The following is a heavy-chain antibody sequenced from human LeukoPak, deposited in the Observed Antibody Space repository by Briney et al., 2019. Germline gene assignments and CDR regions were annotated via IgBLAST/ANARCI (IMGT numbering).Heavy chain of an antibody. CDR3: AKDARIGFGELSPHFDY. Sequence: PGGSLRLSCAASGFTFSSYAMSWVRQAPGKGLEWIGNVYYTGTSDYNPSLRSRITMSVDTSQNQFSLTLSSVTAADTAVYYCAKDARIGFGELSPHFDYWGQGTLVTVSS. J-gene: IGHJ4*02. CDR1: GFTFSSYA. D-gene: IGHD3-10*01. V-gene: IGHV4-59*04. CDR2: VYYTGTS.